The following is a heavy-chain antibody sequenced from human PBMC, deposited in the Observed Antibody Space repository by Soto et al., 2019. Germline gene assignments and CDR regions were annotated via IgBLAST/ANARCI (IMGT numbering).Heavy chain of an antibody. CDR1: GGSLSGFS. CDR3: ARFPADY. CDR2: INHSGDT. V-gene: IGHV4-34*01. Sequence: NPSETLSLTCAVYGGSLSGFSWSWIRQPPGKGLEWIGEINHSGDTDYNPSLKSRVTISVDTSKNLFSLSLTSVTAADTAVYYCARFPADYWGQGTLVTVSS. J-gene: IGHJ4*02. D-gene: IGHD2-2*01.